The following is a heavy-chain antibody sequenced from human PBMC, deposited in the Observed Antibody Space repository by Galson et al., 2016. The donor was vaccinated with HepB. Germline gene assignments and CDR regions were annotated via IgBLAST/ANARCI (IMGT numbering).Heavy chain of an antibody. CDR2: IYSDGRT. CDR3: ARFIASPWNDYYYYGMDV. Sequence: SLRLSCAASGLTVSGNYMNWVRQAPGKGLEWVSIIYSDGRTYYADSAKGRFTISRGTSKNTLYLQMNSLRAEDTAVYYCARFIASPWNDYYYYGMDVWGKGTTVTVSS. CDR1: GLTVSGNY. V-gene: IGHV3-53*05. D-gene: IGHD1-1*01. J-gene: IGHJ6*04.